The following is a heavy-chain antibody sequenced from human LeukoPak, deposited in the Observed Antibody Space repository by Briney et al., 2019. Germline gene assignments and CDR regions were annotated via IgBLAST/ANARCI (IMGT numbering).Heavy chain of an antibody. CDR3: ARDPAATQYFHP. Sequence: GGSLRLSCAASGFTFSAYAMTWVRQAPGTGLEWVSVISGSGGSTYYPDSVKGRFTISRDNSRNTLWLQINSLRAEDAAVYYCARDPAATQYFHPWGQGTLVSV. D-gene: IGHD1-26*01. V-gene: IGHV3-23*01. CDR2: ISGSGGST. CDR1: GFTFSAYA. J-gene: IGHJ1*01.